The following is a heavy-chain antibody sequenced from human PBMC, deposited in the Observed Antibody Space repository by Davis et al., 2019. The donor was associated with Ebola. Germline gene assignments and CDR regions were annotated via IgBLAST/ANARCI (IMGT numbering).Heavy chain of an antibody. D-gene: IGHD3-10*01. J-gene: IGHJ4*02. CDR3: VRDGSSGSFLPPAFDY. CDR1: GGSIRSHY. V-gene: IGHV4-4*07. CDR2: IYSSGSN. Sequence: PSETLSLTCNVSGGSIRSHYWTWIRQPAGKGLEWIGRIYSSGSNNYNPSLKSRVTTSIDTSNNQFSLKLNSVTAADTAVYYCVRDGSSGSFLPPAFDYWGQGLLVTVSS.